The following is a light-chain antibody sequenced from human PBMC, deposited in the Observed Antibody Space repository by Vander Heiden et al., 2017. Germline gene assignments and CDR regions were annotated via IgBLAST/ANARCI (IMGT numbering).Light chain of an antibody. CDR1: QSLLHSNGYNY. V-gene: IGKV2-28*01. CDR2: LGS. CDR3: MQALQTPRYT. J-gene: IGKJ2*01. Sequence: DIVMPQSPLSLPVTPGEPASISCRSSQSLLHSNGYNYLDWYLQKPGQSPQLLIYLGSNRASGVPDRFSGSGSGTDFTLKISRVEAEDVGVYYCMQALQTPRYTFGQGTKLEIK.